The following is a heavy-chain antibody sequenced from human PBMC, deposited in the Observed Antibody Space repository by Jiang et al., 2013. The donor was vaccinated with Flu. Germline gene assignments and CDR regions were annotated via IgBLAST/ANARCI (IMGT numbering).Heavy chain of an antibody. J-gene: IGHJ4*02. V-gene: IGHV3-9*01. CDR2: ISWNSGSI. CDR3: AKSPYCSGGSCPDYRYYFDY. D-gene: IGHD2-15*01. Sequence: SGISWNSGSIGYADSVKGRFTISRDNAKNSLYLQMNSLRAEDTALYYCAKSPYCSGGSCPDYRYYFDYWGQGTLVTVSS.